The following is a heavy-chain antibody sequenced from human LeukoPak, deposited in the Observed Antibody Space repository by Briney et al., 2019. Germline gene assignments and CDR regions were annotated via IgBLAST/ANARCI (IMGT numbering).Heavy chain of an antibody. V-gene: IGHV3-74*01. J-gene: IGHJ4*02. CDR2: INTDGSIT. Sequence: GGSLRLSCAASGFTFSSYWMHWVRQAPGKGLVWVSRINTDGSITSYADSVKGRFTISRDNAKNTLYLQMNSLRAEDTAVYYCARFGYSSSRADYWGQGTLVTVSS. CDR3: ARFGYSSSRADY. D-gene: IGHD6-13*01. CDR1: GFTFSSYW.